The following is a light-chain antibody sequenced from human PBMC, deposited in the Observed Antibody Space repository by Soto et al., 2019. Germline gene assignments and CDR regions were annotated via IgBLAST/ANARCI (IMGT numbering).Light chain of an antibody. CDR1: SSDVGGYDY. J-gene: IGLJ1*01. CDR3: CSYAGSYTFV. V-gene: IGLV2-11*01. Sequence: QSALTQPRSVSGSPGQSVTVSFSGTSSDVGGYDYVAWYQQYPGKAPKLMIYDVIKRPSGVPDRFSGSKSGNTASLTISGLQVEDEADYYCCSYAGSYTFVFGTGTKLTVL. CDR2: DVI.